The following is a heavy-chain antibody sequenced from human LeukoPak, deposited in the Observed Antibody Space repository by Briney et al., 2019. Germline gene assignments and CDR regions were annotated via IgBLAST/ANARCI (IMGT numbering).Heavy chain of an antibody. CDR1: GYTFTGYY. CDR2: INPNSGGT. J-gene: IGHJ4*02. D-gene: IGHD2-21*02. Sequence: ASVKVSCKASGYTFTGYYMHWVRQAPGQGLEWMGWINPNSGGTNYAQKFQGRVTMTRDTSISTAYMELSRLRSDDTAVYYCARSPEYCGGDCYSDYWGQGTLVTVSS. CDR3: ARSPEYCGGDCYSDY. V-gene: IGHV1-2*02.